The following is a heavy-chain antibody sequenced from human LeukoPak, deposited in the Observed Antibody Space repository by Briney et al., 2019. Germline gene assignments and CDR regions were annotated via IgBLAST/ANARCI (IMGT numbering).Heavy chain of an antibody. CDR3: ARVRYRLAETYIDY. J-gene: IGHJ4*02. CDR2: FDPEDGET. CDR1: GYTLTELS. V-gene: IGHV1-24*01. D-gene: IGHD3-16*01. Sequence: AASVTVSCKVSGYTLTELSMHWVRQAPGKGLEWMGGFDPEDGETIYAQKFQGRVTMTEDTSTDTAYMELSSLRSDDTAVYYCARVRYRLAETYIDYWGQGTLVTVSS.